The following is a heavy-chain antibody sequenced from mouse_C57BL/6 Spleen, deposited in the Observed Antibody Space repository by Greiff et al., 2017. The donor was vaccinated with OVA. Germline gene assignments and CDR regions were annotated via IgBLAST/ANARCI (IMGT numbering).Heavy chain of an antibody. D-gene: IGHD2-3*01. CDR2: IDPSDSYT. Sequence: QVQLQQSGAELVMPGASVKLSCKASGYTFTSYWMHWVKQRPGQGLEWIGEIDPSDSYTNYNQKFKGKSTLTVDKSSSTAYMQLSSLTSEDSAVYYCARGDGYWGFAYWGQGTLVTVSA. J-gene: IGHJ3*01. CDR1: GYTFTSYW. CDR3: ARGDGYWGFAY. V-gene: IGHV1-69*01.